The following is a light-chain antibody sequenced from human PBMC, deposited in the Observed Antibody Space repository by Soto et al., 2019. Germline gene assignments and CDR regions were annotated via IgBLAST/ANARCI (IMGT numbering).Light chain of an antibody. CDR2: DVT. J-gene: IGLJ2*01. V-gene: IGLV2-14*01. CDR3: SSYTTSNTLGGV. CDR1: SSDIGAYNF. Sequence: QSALTQPASVSGSPGQSITISCTGTSSDIGAYNFVSWYQLHPDTAPKLRIYDVTNRPSGVSDRFSGSKSGNTASLTISGLQAEDEADYSCSSYTTSNTLGGVFGGGTKLTVL.